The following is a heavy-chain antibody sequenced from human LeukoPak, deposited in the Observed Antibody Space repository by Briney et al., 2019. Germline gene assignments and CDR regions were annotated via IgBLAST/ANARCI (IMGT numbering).Heavy chain of an antibody. J-gene: IGHJ4*02. CDR3: ARAAGAAGGQYFDY. CDR2: VYSNGDT. CDR1: GGSISGYY. V-gene: IGHV4-4*07. D-gene: IGHD6-13*01. Sequence: SETLSLTRTVSGGSISGYYWSRIRQPAGQGLEWIGRVYSNGDTRYNPSLKSRVTMSVDTSKNQLSLNLGPVTAADTAVYYCARAAGAAGGQYFDYWGQGTLVTVSS.